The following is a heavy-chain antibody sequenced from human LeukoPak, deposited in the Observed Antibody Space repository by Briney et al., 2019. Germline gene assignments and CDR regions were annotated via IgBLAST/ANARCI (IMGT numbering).Heavy chain of an antibody. CDR3: ARQTVDYDILTGYYSGWFDP. D-gene: IGHD3-9*01. Sequence: PSETLSLTCTVSGGSISSYYWSWIRQPPGKGLEWIGYIYTSGSTNYNPSLKSRVTISVDTSKNQFSLKLSSVTAADTAVYYCARQTVDYDILTGYYSGWFDPWGQGTLVTVSS. V-gene: IGHV4-4*09. CDR2: IYTSGST. CDR1: GGSISSYY. J-gene: IGHJ5*02.